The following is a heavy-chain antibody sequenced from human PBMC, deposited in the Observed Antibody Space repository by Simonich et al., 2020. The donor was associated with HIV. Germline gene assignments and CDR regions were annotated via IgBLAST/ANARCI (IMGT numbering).Heavy chain of an antibody. J-gene: IGHJ4*02. CDR3: ARDGRKGSSTSCSDY. Sequence: EVQLVESGGGLVKPGGSLRLSCAASGFTFSSYSMNWVRQAPGKGLEWVSSISSSSSYIYYADSVMGRFTISRDNAKNSLYRQMNSLRAEDTAVYYCARDGRKGSSTSCSDYWGQGTLVTVSS. D-gene: IGHD2-2*01. CDR1: GFTFSSYS. V-gene: IGHV3-21*01. CDR2: ISSSSSYI.